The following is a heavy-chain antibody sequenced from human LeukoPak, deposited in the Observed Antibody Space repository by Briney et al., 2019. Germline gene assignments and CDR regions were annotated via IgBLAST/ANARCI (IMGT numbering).Heavy chain of an antibody. CDR2: ISGSGGST. V-gene: IGHV3-23*01. J-gene: IGHJ4*02. CDR3: AKDPHATVVYYFDY. Sequence: PGGSLRLSCAASGFTFSNYAMNWVRQAPGKGLEWVSAISGSGGSTYYADSVKGRFTISRDNSKNTLYLQMNSLRAEDTAVYYCAKDPHATVVYYFDYWGQGTLVTVSS. CDR1: GFTFSNYA. D-gene: IGHD4-23*01.